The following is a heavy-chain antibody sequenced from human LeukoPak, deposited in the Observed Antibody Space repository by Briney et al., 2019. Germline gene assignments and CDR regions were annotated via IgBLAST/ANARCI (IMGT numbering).Heavy chain of an antibody. Sequence: GGSLRLSCAASAFTFSSYGMSWVRQAPGKGLEWVSAVSSSGGTTYYADSVKGRFTISRDNSKNTLSLQMNSLRAEDTAIYYCAKNGDRGAYCSGGSCYPYYYYYMDVWGKGTTVTISS. CDR2: VSSSGGTT. V-gene: IGHV3-23*01. CDR1: AFTFSSYG. J-gene: IGHJ6*03. D-gene: IGHD2-15*01. CDR3: AKNGDRGAYCSGGSCYPYYYYYMDV.